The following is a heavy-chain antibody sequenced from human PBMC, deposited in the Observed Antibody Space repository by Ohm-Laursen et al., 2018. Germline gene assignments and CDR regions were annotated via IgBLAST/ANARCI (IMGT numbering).Heavy chain of an antibody. V-gene: IGHV4-34*01. D-gene: IGHD6-19*01. CDR1: GGSFSGYY. Sequence: SDTLSLTCAVYGGSFSGYYWSWIRQPPGKGLEWIGEINHSGSTNYNPSLKSRVTMSVDTSKNQFSLKLSSVTAADTAVYYCARTKSVSGWYKANDYWGQGTLVTVSS. CDR2: INHSGST. J-gene: IGHJ4*02. CDR3: ARTKSVSGWYKANDY.